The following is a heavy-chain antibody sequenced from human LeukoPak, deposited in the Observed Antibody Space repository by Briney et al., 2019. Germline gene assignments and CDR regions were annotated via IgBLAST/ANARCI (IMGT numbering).Heavy chain of an antibody. V-gene: IGHV3-23*01. D-gene: IGHD3-22*01. CDR2: ISGSGGST. J-gene: IGHJ6*03. CDR1: GFTFSSYE. CDR3: AKNNPYYYDSSGYTPYYYYYMDV. Sequence: GGSLRLSCAASGFTFSSYEMNWVRQAPGKGLEWVSAISGSGGSTYYADSVKGRFTISRDNSKNTLYLQMNSLRAEDTAVYYCAKNNPYYYDSSGYTPYYYYYMDVWGKGTTVTVSS.